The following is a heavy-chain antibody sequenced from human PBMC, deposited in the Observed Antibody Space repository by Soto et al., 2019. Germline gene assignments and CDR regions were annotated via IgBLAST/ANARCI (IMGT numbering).Heavy chain of an antibody. CDR3: ARVYGSGSYPYYYCAMDV. D-gene: IGHD3-10*01. V-gene: IGHV4-4*07. CDR2: IYSTGST. CDR1: GGSITSYY. J-gene: IGHJ6*02. Sequence: QVPLQESGPGLLKPSETLSLTCTVSGGSITSYYWSWIRQPAGKGLEWIGHIYSTGSTNYNPSLKSRVTMSVDTSKHQFSLKLTSVTAADTAVYHCARVYGSGSYPYYYCAMDVWGQGTTVTVSS.